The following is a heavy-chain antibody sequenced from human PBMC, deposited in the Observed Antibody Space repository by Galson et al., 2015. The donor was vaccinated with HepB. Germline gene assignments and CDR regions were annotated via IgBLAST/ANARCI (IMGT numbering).Heavy chain of an antibody. Sequence: SLRLSCAASGFTFSNFGLHWVRQAPGKGLEWVAVISYDGSYKNYGDSVRGRFTAHRDNSKNTLYLQMNSLRADDTAVYYCAKGGGDAFDIWGQGTVVTVSS. V-gene: IGHV3-30*18. D-gene: IGHD3-16*01. CDR1: GFTFSNFG. CDR3: AKGGGDAFDI. CDR2: ISYDGSYK. J-gene: IGHJ3*02.